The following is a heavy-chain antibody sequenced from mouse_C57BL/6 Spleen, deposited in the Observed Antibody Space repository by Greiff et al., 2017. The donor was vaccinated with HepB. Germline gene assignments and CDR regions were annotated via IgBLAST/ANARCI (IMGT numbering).Heavy chain of an antibody. CDR3: SSSSFYCSCYDYDLVSAWFAY. D-gene: IGHD2-4*01. CDR2: IDPSDSET. J-gene: IGHJ3*01. Sequence: VQLQQPGAELVRPGSSVKLSCKASGYTFTSYWLHWVKQRPKQGLEWIGNIDPSDSETQYNQKFKDKATLTVDKSSITAYMQLNTLSSEDSAVYCCSSSSFYCSCYDYDLVSAWFAYWGQGTPFTVS. CDR1: GYTFTSYW. V-gene: IGHV1-52*01.